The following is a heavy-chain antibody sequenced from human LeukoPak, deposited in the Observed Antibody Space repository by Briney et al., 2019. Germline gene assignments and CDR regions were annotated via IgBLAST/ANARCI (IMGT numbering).Heavy chain of an antibody. D-gene: IGHD3-22*01. CDR2: IYYSGST. CDR1: GGSISSYY. J-gene: IGHJ4*02. V-gene: IGHV4-59*08. CDR3: ARAGYFDSSGHYSSFDY. Sequence: SETLSLTCTVSGGSISSYYWSWIRQPPGKGLEWIGYIYYSGSTNYNPSLKSRVTISVDTSKNQFSLNLSSVTAADTAVYYCARAGYFDSSGHYSSFDYWGQGTLVTVSS.